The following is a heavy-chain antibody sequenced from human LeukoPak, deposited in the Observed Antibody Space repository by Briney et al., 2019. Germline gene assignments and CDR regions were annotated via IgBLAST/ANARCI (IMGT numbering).Heavy chain of an antibody. CDR2: IIPILGIA. V-gene: IGHV1-69*04. CDR3: ARDHDYSDYEAFDY. CDR1: GGTFSSYA. J-gene: IGHJ4*02. D-gene: IGHD4-11*01. Sequence: SVKVSCKASGGTFSSYAISWVRQAPGQGLEWMGRIIPILGIANYAQKIQGRVTITADKSTSSAHMELSSLTSEATADYYCARDHDYSDYEAFDYWGQGTLVTVSS.